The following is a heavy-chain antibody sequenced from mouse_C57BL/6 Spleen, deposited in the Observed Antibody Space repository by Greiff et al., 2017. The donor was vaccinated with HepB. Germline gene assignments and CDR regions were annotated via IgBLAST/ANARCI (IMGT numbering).Heavy chain of an antibody. D-gene: IGHD1-1*01. CDR2: IHPNSGST. CDR3: ARGGTTVVADWYFDV. J-gene: IGHJ1*03. Sequence: QVQLQQPGAELVKPGASVKLSCKASGYTFTSYWMHWVKQRPGQGLEWIGMIHPNSGSTTYNEKFKSKATLTVDKSSSTAYMQLSSRTSDDSAVYYCARGGTTVVADWYFDVWGTGTTVTVSS. V-gene: IGHV1-64*01. CDR1: GYTFTSYW.